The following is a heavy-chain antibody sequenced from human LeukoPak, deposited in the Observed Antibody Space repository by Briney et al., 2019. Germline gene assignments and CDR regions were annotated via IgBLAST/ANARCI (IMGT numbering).Heavy chain of an antibody. V-gene: IGHV4-39*01. Sequence: SETLSLTCTVAGGSTGSSIYYWRWIRQPPGKGLEWFVSIYFSGSTYYNPALKSRVTISVDTSKTQFSLKLSSVTATDTAVYYCARLALPAGTYFDYWGQGTLVTVSS. D-gene: IGHD1-1*01. CDR3: ARLALPAGTYFDY. CDR1: GGSTGSSIYY. CDR2: IYFSGST. J-gene: IGHJ4*02.